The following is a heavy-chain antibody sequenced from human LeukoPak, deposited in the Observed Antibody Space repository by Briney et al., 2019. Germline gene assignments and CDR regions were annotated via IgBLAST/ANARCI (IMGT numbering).Heavy chain of an antibody. CDR3: ASLTGERKLYHFDY. Sequence: KSGGSLRLSCAASGFTFSSYSMNWVRQAPGKGLEWVSSISSSSSYIYYADSVKGRFTISRDNAKNSLYLQMNSLRAEDTAVYYCASLTGERKLYHFDYWGQGTLVSVSS. CDR1: GFTFSSYS. J-gene: IGHJ4*02. V-gene: IGHV3-21*01. D-gene: IGHD7-27*01. CDR2: ISSSSSYI.